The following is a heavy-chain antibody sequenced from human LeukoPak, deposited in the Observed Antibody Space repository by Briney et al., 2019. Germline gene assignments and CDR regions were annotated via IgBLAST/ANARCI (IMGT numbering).Heavy chain of an antibody. CDR3: ARDHGGANEPRYFDY. D-gene: IGHD1-26*01. J-gene: IGHJ4*02. CDR1: GYTFTSYY. Sequence: VASVKVSCKASGYTFTSYYMHWVRQAPGQGLEWMGIINPSGGSTSYAQKFQGRVTMTRDTSTSTVYMELSSLRSEDTAVYYCARDHGGANEPRYFDYWGQGTLVTVSS. CDR2: INPSGGST. V-gene: IGHV1-46*01.